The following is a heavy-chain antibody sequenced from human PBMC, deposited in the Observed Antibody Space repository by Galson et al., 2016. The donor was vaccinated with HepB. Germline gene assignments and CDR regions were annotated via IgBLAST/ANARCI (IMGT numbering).Heavy chain of an antibody. J-gene: IGHJ4*02. Sequence: SLRLSCAASGFTFSSFAMHWVRQAPGKGLEWVSVISFHSSDQYYADSVKGRFTISRDNPKNTLYLQMKSLRLEDAAVYYCAKGVTVTDPWYFDNWGQGTLVTVSS. D-gene: IGHD2-21*02. V-gene: IGHV3-30*18. CDR2: ISFHSSDQ. CDR3: AKGVTVTDPWYFDN. CDR1: GFTFSSFA.